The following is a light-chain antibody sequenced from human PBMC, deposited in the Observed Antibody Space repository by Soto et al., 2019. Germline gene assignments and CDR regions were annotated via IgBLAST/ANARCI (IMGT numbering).Light chain of an antibody. Sequence: EIALTQSPGTLSLSPGERATLSCRASQSVNTKYLAWYQQKPGQAPRLLISGVSSRATGIPDRFSGSGSGTDFILTISRVEPEDFAVYYCQQFGTSSLVTFGPGTKVDIK. CDR1: QSVNTKY. CDR3: QQFGTSSLVT. CDR2: GVS. V-gene: IGKV3-20*01. J-gene: IGKJ3*01.